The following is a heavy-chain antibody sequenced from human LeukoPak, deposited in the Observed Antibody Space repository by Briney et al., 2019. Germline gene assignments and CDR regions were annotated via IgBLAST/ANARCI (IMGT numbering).Heavy chain of an antibody. CDR2: IDNDGDST. Sequence: GGSLRLSCAASGFTFNSYAMQWVRQAPGKGLEFVSVIDNDGDSTYYADSVKGRFIISRDNSKNTLYLQMNSLRAEDTAVYYCARDIFYGYFDYWGQGTLVTVSS. CDR1: GFTFNSYA. CDR3: ARDIFYGYFDY. J-gene: IGHJ4*02. D-gene: IGHD2/OR15-2a*01. V-gene: IGHV3-64*02.